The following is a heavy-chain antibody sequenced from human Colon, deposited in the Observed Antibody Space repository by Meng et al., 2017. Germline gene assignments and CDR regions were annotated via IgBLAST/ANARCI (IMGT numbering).Heavy chain of an antibody. J-gene: IGHJ4*02. CDR2: TYYRSKWYN. V-gene: IGHV6-1*01. D-gene: IGHD6-19*01. CDR1: GDSVPSNSAA. Sequence: GPRPVTPSPTPTLPCSTSGDSVPSNSAAWNWIRPSPSRGLEWLGRTYYRSKWYNGYAVSVKSRITINPDTSKNQFSLQLNSVTPEDTAMYYCARSGSSGWIDYWGQGTLVTVSS. CDR3: ARSGSSGWIDY.